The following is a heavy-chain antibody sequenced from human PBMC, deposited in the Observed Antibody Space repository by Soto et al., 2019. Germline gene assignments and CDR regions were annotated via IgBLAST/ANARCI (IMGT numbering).Heavy chain of an antibody. Sequence: SETLSLTCTVSGGSISSSSYYWGWIRQPPGKGLEWIGSIYYSGSTYYNPSLKSRVTISVDTSKSQFSLKLSSVTAADTAVYYCAREGHSGSYQYFDYWGQGTLVTVSS. V-gene: IGHV4-39*02. CDR3: AREGHSGSYQYFDY. J-gene: IGHJ4*02. CDR2: IYYSGST. CDR1: GGSISSSSYY. D-gene: IGHD1-26*01.